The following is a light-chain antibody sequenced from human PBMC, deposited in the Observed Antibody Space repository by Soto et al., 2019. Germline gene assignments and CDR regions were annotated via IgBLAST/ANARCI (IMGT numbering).Light chain of an antibody. V-gene: IGLV1-51*01. Sequence: QSVLTQPPSVSAAPGQKVTISCSGSNSNIEKNYVSWYQQFPGTAPKLLICDTNQRPSGIPDRFSGSKSGTSATLAITGLQAGDEADYYCGTCDSGLSAEVFGGGTKLTVL. CDR2: DTN. J-gene: IGLJ2*01. CDR1: NSNIEKNY. CDR3: GTCDSGLSAEV.